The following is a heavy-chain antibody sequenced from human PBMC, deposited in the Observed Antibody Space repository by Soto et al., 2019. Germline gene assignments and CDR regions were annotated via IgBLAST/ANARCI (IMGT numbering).Heavy chain of an antibody. CDR3: AIAGEGELYSDQGAFDY. J-gene: IGHJ4*02. V-gene: IGHV3-23*01. CDR1: GFTFSSYA. Sequence: QPGGSLRLSCAASGFTFSSYAMSWVRQAPGKGLEWVSAISGSGGSTYYADSVKGRFTISRDNSKNTLYLQMNSLRAEDTAVYYCAIAGEGELYSDQGAFDYWGQGTLVTVSS. CDR2: ISGSGGST. D-gene: IGHD1-26*01.